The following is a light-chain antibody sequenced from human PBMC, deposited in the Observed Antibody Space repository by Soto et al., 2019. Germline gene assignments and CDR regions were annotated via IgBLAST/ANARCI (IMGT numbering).Light chain of an antibody. CDR2: GNS. CDR3: QSYDSSLSGPRYV. Sequence: QSVLTQPPSVSGAPGQRVTISCTGSSSNIGAGYDVHWYQQLPGTAPKLLIYGNSNRPSGVPDRFSGSQSGTSASLAITGLQAEDAADYYCQSYDSSLSGPRYVFGTGTKLTVL. J-gene: IGLJ1*01. V-gene: IGLV1-40*01. CDR1: SSNIGAGYD.